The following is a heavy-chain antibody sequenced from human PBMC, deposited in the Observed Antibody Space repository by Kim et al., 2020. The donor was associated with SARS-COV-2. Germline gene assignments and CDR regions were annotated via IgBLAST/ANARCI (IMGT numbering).Heavy chain of an antibody. J-gene: IGHJ5*02. V-gene: IGHV3-74*01. D-gene: IGHD1-7*01. CDR3: ARDRYSNGNYFDP. Sequence: YADSVKGRFTISRDNAKNTLYLEMNSLRAEDTAVYHCARDRYSNGNYFDPWGQGTLVTVSS.